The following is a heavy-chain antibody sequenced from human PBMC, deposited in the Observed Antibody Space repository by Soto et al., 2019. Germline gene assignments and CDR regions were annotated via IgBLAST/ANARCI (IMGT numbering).Heavy chain of an antibody. V-gene: IGHV3-23*01. CDR2: ISGSGGST. J-gene: IGHJ4*02. D-gene: IGHD5-18*01. CDR1: RFTFSSYA. CDR3: AKGRGYNFGLTEFDY. Sequence: EVQLLESGGGLVQPGGSLRLSCAASRFTFSSYAMSWVRQAPGKGLEWVSAISGSGGSTYFADSVKGRFTISRDNSKNTLYLQMNSLRAEDTAVYYCAKGRGYNFGLTEFDYWGQGTLVTVSS.